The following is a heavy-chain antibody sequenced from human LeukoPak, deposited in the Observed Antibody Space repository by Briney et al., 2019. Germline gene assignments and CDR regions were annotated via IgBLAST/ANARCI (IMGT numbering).Heavy chain of an antibody. CDR2: ISAYNGNT. V-gene: IGHV1-18*01. CDR3: ARGRVWFLEWSEPYYYYYMDV. J-gene: IGHJ6*03. Sequence: AAVKVSCKASGYTFTIYGISWVRQAPGQGLGWVGWISAYNGNTNHAQKLQGRVTMTTDTSTSTAYMELRSLRSDDTAVYYCARGRVWFLEWSEPYYYYYMDVWGKGTTVTVSS. D-gene: IGHD3-3*01. CDR1: GYTFTIYG.